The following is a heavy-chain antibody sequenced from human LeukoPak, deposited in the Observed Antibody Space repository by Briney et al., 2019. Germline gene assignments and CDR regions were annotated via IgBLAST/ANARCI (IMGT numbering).Heavy chain of an antibody. J-gene: IGHJ5*02. V-gene: IGHV1-2*02. CDR3: ARDRQTTVTQYNWFDP. D-gene: IGHD4-11*01. Sequence: ASVNVSCKASGYTFTGYYMHWVRQAPGQGLEWMGWINPNSGGTNYAQKFQGRVTMTRYTSISTAYMELSRLRSDDTAVYYCARDRQTTVTQYNWFDPWGQGTLVTVSS. CDR1: GYTFTGYY. CDR2: INPNSGGT.